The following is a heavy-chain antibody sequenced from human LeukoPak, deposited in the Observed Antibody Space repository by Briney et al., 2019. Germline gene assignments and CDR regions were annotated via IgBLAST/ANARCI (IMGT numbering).Heavy chain of an antibody. Sequence: GGSLRLSCAASGFTFSNAWMSWVRQAPGKGLEWVGRIKSKTDGGTTDYAAPVKGRFTISRDDSKNTLYLQMNSLKTEDTAVYYCTTETGSTRYYYYYYMDVWGKGTTVTISS. CDR3: TTETGSTRYYYYYYMDV. CDR1: GFTFSNAW. D-gene: IGHD3-10*01. CDR2: IKSKTDGGTT. J-gene: IGHJ6*03. V-gene: IGHV3-15*01.